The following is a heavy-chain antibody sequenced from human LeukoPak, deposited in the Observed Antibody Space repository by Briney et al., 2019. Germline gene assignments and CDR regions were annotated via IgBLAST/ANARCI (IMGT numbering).Heavy chain of an antibody. CDR1: GFTFSSYW. CDR3: ARGITIFGVVSNFDY. CDR2: IKQDGSEK. D-gene: IGHD3-3*01. Sequence: GGPRRLSCAASGFTFSSYWMSWVRQAPGKGLEWVANIKQDGSEKYYVDSVKGRFTISRDNAKNSLYLQMNSLRAEDTAVYYCARGITIFGVVSNFDYWGQGTLVTVSS. J-gene: IGHJ4*02. V-gene: IGHV3-7*01.